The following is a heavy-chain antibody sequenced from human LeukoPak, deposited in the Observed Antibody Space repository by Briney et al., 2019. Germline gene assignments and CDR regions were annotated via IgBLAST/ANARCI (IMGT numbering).Heavy chain of an antibody. V-gene: IGHV3-48*03. CDR3: VRDRGALQYFDY. CDR1: GFTFSSYE. J-gene: IGHJ4*02. Sequence: GGSLRLSCAASGFTFSSYEMNWVRQAPGKGLEWVSYISSSGSTIYYADSVKGRSTISRDNAKNSLYLQMNSLRAEDTAVYYCVRDRGALQYFDYWGQGTLVTVSS. D-gene: IGHD5-24*01. CDR2: ISSSGSTI.